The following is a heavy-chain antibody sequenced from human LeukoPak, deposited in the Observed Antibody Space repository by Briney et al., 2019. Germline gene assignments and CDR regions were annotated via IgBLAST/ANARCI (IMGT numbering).Heavy chain of an antibody. CDR3: ATYYYDLYYFDY. CDR1: GYTFTSYA. D-gene: IGHD3-22*01. J-gene: IGHJ4*02. V-gene: IGHV1-3*01. CDR2: INAGNGNT. Sequence: ASVKVSCKASGYTFTSYAMHWVRQAPGQRLEWMGWINAGNGNTKYSQKFQGRVTITRDTSASTAYMELSSLRSEDTAVYYCATYYYDLYYFDYWGQGTLVTVSS.